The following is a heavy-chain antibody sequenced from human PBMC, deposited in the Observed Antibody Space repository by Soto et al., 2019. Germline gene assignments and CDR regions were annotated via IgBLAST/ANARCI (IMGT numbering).Heavy chain of an antibody. CDR2: IYPGDSDT. Sequence: GESLKISCKGSGYSFSRYWIGWVRQMPGKGLEWMGIIYPGDSDTRYSPSFQGHVTISADNSISTAYLQWSSLKASDTAMYYCTRTSAAGKNYYGMDVWGQGTTVPVSS. CDR1: GYSFSRYW. J-gene: IGHJ6*02. V-gene: IGHV5-51*01. D-gene: IGHD6-13*01. CDR3: TRTSAAGKNYYGMDV.